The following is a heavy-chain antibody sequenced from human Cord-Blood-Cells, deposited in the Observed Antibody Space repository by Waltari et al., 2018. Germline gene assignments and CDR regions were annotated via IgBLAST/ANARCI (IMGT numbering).Heavy chain of an antibody. CDR2: ISAYNGNT. V-gene: IGHV1-18*01. J-gene: IGHJ3*02. CDR1: GYTFTSYG. D-gene: IGHD1-26*01. Sequence: QVQLVQSGAEVKKPGASVKVSCKASGYTFTSYGISWVRQAPGQGLEWMGWISAYNGNTNYAQKHQGRVTMTTDTSTSTAYMERRSLRSDDTAVYYCARVLVGIVGATHAFDIWGQGTMVTVSS. CDR3: ARVLVGIVGATHAFDI.